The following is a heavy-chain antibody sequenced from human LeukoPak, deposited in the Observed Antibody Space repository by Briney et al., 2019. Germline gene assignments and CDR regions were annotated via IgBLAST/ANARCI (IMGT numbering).Heavy chain of an antibody. J-gene: IGHJ4*02. CDR3: ARDLGILQWLSPHEYSGSCLPFDY. D-gene: IGHD1-26*01. Sequence: ASVKVSCKASGYTFTSYAMNWVRQAPGQGLEWMGWINTNTGNPTYAQGFTGRFVFSLDTSVSTAYLQISSLKAEDTAVYYCARDLGILQWLSPHEYSGSCLPFDYWGQGTLVTVSS. CDR2: INTNTGNP. CDR1: GYTFTSYA. V-gene: IGHV7-4-1*02.